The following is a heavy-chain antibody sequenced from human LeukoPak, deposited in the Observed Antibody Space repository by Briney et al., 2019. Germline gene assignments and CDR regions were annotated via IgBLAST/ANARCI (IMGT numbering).Heavy chain of an antibody. Sequence: ASVKVSCKASGYTFTSYDINWVRQATGQGLEWMGWMNPNSGNTGYAQKFQGRVTMTRNTSISTAYMELSSLRSEGTAVYYCASRNYDILTGKTIETWGQGTLVTVSS. CDR3: ASRNYDILTGKTIET. V-gene: IGHV1-8*01. D-gene: IGHD3-9*01. CDR1: GYTFTSYD. CDR2: MNPNSGNT. J-gene: IGHJ5*02.